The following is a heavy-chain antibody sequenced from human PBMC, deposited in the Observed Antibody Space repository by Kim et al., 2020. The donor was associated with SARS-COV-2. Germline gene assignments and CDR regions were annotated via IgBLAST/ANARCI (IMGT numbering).Heavy chain of an antibody. D-gene: IGHD6-6*01. J-gene: IGHJ6*02. Sequence: GGSLRLSCAASRFTFSNYAITWVRQAPGKGLEWVSSISAGGDRTHYADSVTGRFTISRDNSKDTLYLQVDSLRAEDTALYYCVKGTSNYHFQGMDVWGQG. CDR1: RFTFSNYA. V-gene: IGHV3-23*01. CDR2: ISAGGDRT. CDR3: VKGTSNYHFQGMDV.